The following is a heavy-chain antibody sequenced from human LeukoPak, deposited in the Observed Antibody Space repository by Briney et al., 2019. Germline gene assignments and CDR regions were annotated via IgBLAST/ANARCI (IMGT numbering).Heavy chain of an antibody. CDR2: ISTSSNYI. J-gene: IGHJ4*02. V-gene: IGHV3-21*01. D-gene: IGHD2-15*01. Sequence: PGGSLRLSCAASGFTFSTYSMNWVRQAPGKGLEWVSSISTSSNYIYYADSVKGRFTISRDNAKNSLYLQMNSLSAEGTAVYYCARGWTGSCCGDSWGQGTLVTVSS. CDR1: GFTFSTYS. CDR3: ARGWTGSCCGDS.